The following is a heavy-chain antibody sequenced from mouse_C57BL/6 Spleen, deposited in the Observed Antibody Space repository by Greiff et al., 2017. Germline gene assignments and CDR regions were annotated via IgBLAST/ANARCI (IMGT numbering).Heavy chain of an antibody. CDR1: GYTFTDYE. CDR2: IDPETGGT. CDR3: TRWEIYYYGSSPYYFDY. D-gene: IGHD1-1*01. Sequence: VQLQQSGAELVRPGASVTLSCKASGYTFTDYEMHWVKQTPVHGLEWIGAIDPETGGTAYNQKFKGKAILTADKSSSTAYMEPRSLTSEDSAVYYCTRWEIYYYGSSPYYFDYWGQGTTLTVSS. V-gene: IGHV1-15*01. J-gene: IGHJ2*01.